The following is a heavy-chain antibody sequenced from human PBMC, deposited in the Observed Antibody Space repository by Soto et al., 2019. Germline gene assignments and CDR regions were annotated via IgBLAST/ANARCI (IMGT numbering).Heavy chain of an antibody. CDR3: AQMVGAGAGYFDY. V-gene: IGHV3-23*01. Sequence: EVQLLESGGGLVQPGGSLRLSCAASGFTFSSYAMSWVRQAPGKGLEWVSTISGSGGSTYYADSVKGRFTISRDNSKKTFYLQVNSLRAEDRAVHYCAQMVGAGAGYFDYWGQGTLVTVSS. CDR1: GFTFSSYA. J-gene: IGHJ4*02. CDR2: ISGSGGST. D-gene: IGHD6-19*01.